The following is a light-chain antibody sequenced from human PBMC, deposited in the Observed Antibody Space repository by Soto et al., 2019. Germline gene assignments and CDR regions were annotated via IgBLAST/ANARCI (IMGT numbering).Light chain of an antibody. J-gene: IGKJ1*01. CDR1: QSISSW. Sequence: DIQMTQSPSTLSASVRDRVTVTCRASQSISSWLAWYQQKPGKAPKLLIYDASSLESGVPSRFSGGGSGTEVTLTISSLQPDDFATYYCQQYNSYSRTFGQGTKVDI. V-gene: IGKV1-5*01. CDR3: QQYNSYSRT. CDR2: DAS.